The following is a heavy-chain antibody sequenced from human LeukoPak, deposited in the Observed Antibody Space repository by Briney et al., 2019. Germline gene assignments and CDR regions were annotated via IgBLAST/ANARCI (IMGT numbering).Heavy chain of an antibody. V-gene: IGHV3-21*01. J-gene: IGHJ2*01. CDR1: GFTFSSYS. D-gene: IGHD2-21*01. CDR3: ARDMVVNAIRTWYFDR. CDR2: ISSSSSYI. Sequence: GGSLRLSCAASGFTFSSYSMNWVRQAPGKGLEWVSSISSSSSYIYYADSVKGRFTISRDNAKNSLYLQMNSLRAEDTAVYYCARDMVVNAIRTWYFDRWGRGALVTVSS.